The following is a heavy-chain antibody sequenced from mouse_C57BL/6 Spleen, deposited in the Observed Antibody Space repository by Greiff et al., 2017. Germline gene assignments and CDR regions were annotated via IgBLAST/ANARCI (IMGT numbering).Heavy chain of an antibody. Sequence: EVQLQQSGPELVKPGASVKISCKASGYTFTDYYMNWVKQSHGKSLEWIGDINPNHGGTSYNQKFKGKATLTVDKSSSTAYMELRSLTSEDSAVYYCAYGNPPFDYWGQGTTLTVSS. J-gene: IGHJ2*01. CDR2: INPNHGGT. CDR3: AYGNPPFDY. D-gene: IGHD2-1*01. V-gene: IGHV1-26*01. CDR1: GYTFTDYY.